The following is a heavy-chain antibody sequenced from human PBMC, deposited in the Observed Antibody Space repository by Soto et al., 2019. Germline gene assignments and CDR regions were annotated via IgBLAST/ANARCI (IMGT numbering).Heavy chain of an antibody. J-gene: IGHJ6*02. V-gene: IGHV4-31*01. CDR1: GGSISSGGYY. Sequence: QVQLQESGPGLVKPSQTLSLTCTVSGGSISSGGYYWSWIRQHPGKGLEWIGYIYYSGSTYYNPSLKSLVTISVDTSKNQFSLKLSSVTAADTAVYYCARGADYVWGSYRYYYYYGMDVWGQGTTVTVSS. CDR2: IYYSGST. D-gene: IGHD3-16*02. CDR3: ARGADYVWGSYRYYYYYGMDV.